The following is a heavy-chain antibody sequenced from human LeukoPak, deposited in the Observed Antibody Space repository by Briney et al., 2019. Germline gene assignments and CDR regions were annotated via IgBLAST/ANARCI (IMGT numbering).Heavy chain of an antibody. D-gene: IGHD3-16*02. CDR1: GYTFTSYG. Sequence: ASVKVSCTASGYTFTSYGISWVRQAPGQGLEWMGWISAYNGNTNYAQKLQSRVTMTTDTSTSTAYMELRSLRSDDTAVYYCARDYVWGSYRLGFDYWGQGTLVTVSS. V-gene: IGHV1-18*01. J-gene: IGHJ4*02. CDR2: ISAYNGNT. CDR3: ARDYVWGSYRLGFDY.